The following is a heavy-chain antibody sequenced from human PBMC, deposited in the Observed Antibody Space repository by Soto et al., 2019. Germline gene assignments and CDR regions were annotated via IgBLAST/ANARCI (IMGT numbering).Heavy chain of an antibody. CDR2: ISSSSSYI. J-gene: IGHJ6*03. CDR3: ARGYCSSTSCYGGANYYMDV. V-gene: IGHV3-21*01. D-gene: IGHD2-2*01. Sequence: EVQLVESGGGLVKPGGSLRLSCAASGFTFSSYSMNWVRQAPGKGLEWVSSISSSSSYIYYADSVKGRFTISRDNAKNSLYLQMNSLRAEDTAVYYCARGYCSSTSCYGGANYYMDVWGKGTTVTFSS. CDR1: GFTFSSYS.